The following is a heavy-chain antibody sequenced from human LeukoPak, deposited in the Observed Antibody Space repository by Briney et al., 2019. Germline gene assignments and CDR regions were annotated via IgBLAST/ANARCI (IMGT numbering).Heavy chain of an antibody. D-gene: IGHD1-26*01. CDR3: SRERGSQKNIDY. V-gene: IGHV1-2*02. CDR2: INPNSGGT. J-gene: IGHJ4*02. CDR1: GYTFTGYY. Sequence: ASVKVSCKASGYTFTGYYMHWVRQAPGQGLEWMGWINPNSGGTNYAQKFQGRVTMTRDTSISTAYMELSRLRSDGPAVYYCSRERGSQKNIDYWGQGTLVTVSS.